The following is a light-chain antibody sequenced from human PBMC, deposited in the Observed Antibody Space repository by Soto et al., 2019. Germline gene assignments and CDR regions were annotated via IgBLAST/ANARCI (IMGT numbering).Light chain of an antibody. CDR2: EDN. J-gene: IGLJ3*02. CDR3: QSYDSSNAWV. Sequence: NFTLTQPHSVSESPGKTVTISCTRSSGSIASNYVQWYQQRPGSAPTTVIYEDNQRPSGVPDRFSGSIDSSSNSASLTISGLKTEDEADYYCQSYDSSNAWVFGGGTKLTVL. V-gene: IGLV6-57*03. CDR1: SGSIASNY.